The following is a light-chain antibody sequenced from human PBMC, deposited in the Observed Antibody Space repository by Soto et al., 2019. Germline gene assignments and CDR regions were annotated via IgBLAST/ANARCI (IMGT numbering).Light chain of an antibody. CDR2: AAS. J-gene: IGKJ5*01. CDR1: QSVSSKY. CDR3: QHYGSSPPIT. V-gene: IGKV3-20*01. Sequence: DIVLTQSPGTLSLSPGERATLSCRASQSVSSKYLAWYQQKPGQAPRFLIYAASSRATGIPDRFSGSGSGTDFTLTISRLEPEDVAVYYCQHYGSSPPITFGQGTRLEIK.